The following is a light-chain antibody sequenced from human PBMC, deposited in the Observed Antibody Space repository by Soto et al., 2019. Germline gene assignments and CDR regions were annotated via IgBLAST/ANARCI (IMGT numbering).Light chain of an antibody. J-gene: IGKJ2*01. Sequence: DIQLTQSPSSLSASVGDRVTITCRASQSISRYLNWYRQKPGKAPNLLIYAASNLQSGVPSTFSGSGSGTDFTLTISSLQPEDFATYYCQQSYTTPYTFGQGTKLEIK. CDR2: AAS. CDR1: QSISRY. V-gene: IGKV1-39*01. CDR3: QQSYTTPYT.